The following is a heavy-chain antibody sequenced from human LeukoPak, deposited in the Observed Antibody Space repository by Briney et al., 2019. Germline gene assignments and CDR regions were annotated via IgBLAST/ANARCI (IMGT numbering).Heavy chain of an antibody. CDR3: ARARRGYCSGGSCLRAFDI. D-gene: IGHD2-15*01. Sequence: PSETLSLTCAVYGGSFSGYYWSWIRQPAGKGLEWIGRIYTSGSTNYNPSLKSRVTMSVDTSKNQFSLKLSSVTAADTAVYYCARARRGYCSGGSCLRAFDIWGQGTMVTVSS. CDR2: IYTSGST. V-gene: IGHV4-59*10. J-gene: IGHJ3*02. CDR1: GGSFSGYY.